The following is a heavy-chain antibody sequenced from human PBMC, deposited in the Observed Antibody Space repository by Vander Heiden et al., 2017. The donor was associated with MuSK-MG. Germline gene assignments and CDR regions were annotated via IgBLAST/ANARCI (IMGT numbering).Heavy chain of an antibody. Sequence: QVQLQESGPGLVKPSETLSLTCRVSGGSISSYYWNWIRQPPGKGLEWIGYMYSIGTTNYNPSLKSRVTMSVDTSKNLFSLRLSSVTAADTAVYYCARFKNQGGFDYWGQGTLVTVSS. V-gene: IGHV4-59*01. J-gene: IGHJ4*02. CDR2: MYSIGTT. CDR1: GGSISSYY. CDR3: ARFKNQGGFDY. D-gene: IGHD3-16*01.